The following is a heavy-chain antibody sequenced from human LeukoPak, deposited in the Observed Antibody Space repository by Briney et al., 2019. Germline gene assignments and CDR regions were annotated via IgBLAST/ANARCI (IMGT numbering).Heavy chain of an antibody. D-gene: IGHD3-10*01. CDR3: ARARWFGELSGGGLYYFDY. V-gene: IGHV3-74*01. J-gene: IGHJ4*02. CDR1: GFTFSTYN. CDR2: INSDGSST. Sequence: GGSLRLSCAASGFTFSTYNMNWVRQVPGKGLVWVSRINSDGSSTSYADSVKGRFTISRDNAKNTLYLQMNSLRAEDTAVYYCARARWFGELSGGGLYYFDYWGQGTLVTVSS.